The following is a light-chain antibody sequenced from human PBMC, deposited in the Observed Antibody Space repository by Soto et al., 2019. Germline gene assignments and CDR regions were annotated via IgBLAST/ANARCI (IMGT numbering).Light chain of an antibody. Sequence: EIVLTQSPGTLSLSPGERATLSCRASQSVRDSHLAWYQQKPGQAPILLIYETSSRATVIPDRFRGSGSGTEFALTITRVEPEDVAMYFCQQYGSSPGTFGQGTKVEI. V-gene: IGKV3-20*01. CDR1: QSVRDSH. CDR3: QQYGSSPGT. CDR2: ETS. J-gene: IGKJ1*01.